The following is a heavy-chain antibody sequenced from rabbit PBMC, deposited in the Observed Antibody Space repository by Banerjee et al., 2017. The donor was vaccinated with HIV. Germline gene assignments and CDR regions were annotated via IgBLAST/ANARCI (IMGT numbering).Heavy chain of an antibody. V-gene: IGHV1S45*01. CDR2: IDPVFTST. CDR3: ARGFAYYGTRLDL. D-gene: IGHD1-1*01. Sequence: EQLKESGGGLFKPGGSLKLSCKASEFDLSRYYMSWVRQAPGKGLEWIGYIDPVFTSTYASWAKGRFTISKTSSTTVTLQMTSLTAADTATYFCARGFAYYGTRLDLWGPGTLVTVS. CDR1: EFDLSRYY. J-gene: IGHJ3*01.